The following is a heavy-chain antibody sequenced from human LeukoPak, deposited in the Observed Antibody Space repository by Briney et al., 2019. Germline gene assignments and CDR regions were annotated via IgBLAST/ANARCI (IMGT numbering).Heavy chain of an antibody. CDR3: ASQTVTAGYYYYYMDV. CDR1: GLTFSSYS. D-gene: IGHD4-11*01. V-gene: IGHV3-48*01. Sequence: PTGGSLRLSCAASGLTFSSYSMNWVRQAPGKGLEWVSYISSSSSTIYYADSVKGRFTISRDNAKNSLYLQMNSLRAEDTAVYYCASQTVTAGYYYYYMDVWGKGTTVTVSS. CDR2: ISSSSSTI. J-gene: IGHJ6*03.